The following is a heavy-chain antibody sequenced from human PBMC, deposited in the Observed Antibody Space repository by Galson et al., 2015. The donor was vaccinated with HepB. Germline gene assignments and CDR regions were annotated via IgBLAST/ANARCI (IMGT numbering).Heavy chain of an antibody. J-gene: IGHJ4*02. D-gene: IGHD6-19*01. V-gene: IGHV3-30*04. CDR3: ARLTRLGPVDGDFDY. Sequence: SLRLSCAASGFTFSSYAMHWVRQAPGKGLEWVAVISYDGSEKYYADSVKGRFTISRDNSKNTLYLQMNSLRAEDTAVYYCARLTRLGPVDGDFDYWGQGTLVTVSS. CDR1: GFTFSSYA. CDR2: ISYDGSEK.